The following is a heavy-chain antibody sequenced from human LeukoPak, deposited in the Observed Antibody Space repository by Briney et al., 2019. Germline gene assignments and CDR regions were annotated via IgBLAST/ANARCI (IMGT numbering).Heavy chain of an antibody. D-gene: IGHD6-19*01. J-gene: IGHJ4*02. CDR3: ARPLYSSGWYGY. Sequence: ASVKVSCKAPGYTFTSYYMHWVRQAPGQGLEWMGVINPSGGSTSYAQKFQGRVTMTRDTSTSTVYMELSSLRSEDTAVYYCARPLYSSGWYGYWGQGTLVTVSS. CDR1: GYTFTSYY. CDR2: INPSGGST. V-gene: IGHV1-46*01.